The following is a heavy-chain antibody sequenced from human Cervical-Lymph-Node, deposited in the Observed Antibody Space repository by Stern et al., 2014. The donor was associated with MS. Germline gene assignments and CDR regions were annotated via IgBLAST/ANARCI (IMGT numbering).Heavy chain of an antibody. D-gene: IGHD3-16*01. CDR2: IHAQSGGT. CDR1: GDTYTGDY. V-gene: IGHV1-2*06. Sequence: QVQLVQSGAEVKKPGASVKVSCKTFGDTYTGDYIHWVRQAPGQGLEWMGRIHAQSGGTDYPQRFQGRVTMTRDTSTSTDYMEVNSLRSDDTAIYYCARDKGVGSPSWGLYDYYYAMDVWGQGTTVTVSS. J-gene: IGHJ6*02. CDR3: ARDKGVGSPSWGLYDYYYAMDV.